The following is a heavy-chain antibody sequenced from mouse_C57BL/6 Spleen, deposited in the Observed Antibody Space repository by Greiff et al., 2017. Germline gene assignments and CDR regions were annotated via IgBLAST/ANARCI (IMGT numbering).Heavy chain of an antibody. Sequence: VQLQQSGAELVKPGASVKISCKASGYAFSSYWMNWVKPRPGKGLEWIGQIYPGDGDPNYNGKFKGKATLTADKSSSTAYMQLSSLTSEDSAVYFCARSKVYWGQGTSVTVSS. CDR1: GYAFSSYW. V-gene: IGHV1-80*01. CDR3: ARSKVY. CDR2: IYPGDGDP. J-gene: IGHJ4*01.